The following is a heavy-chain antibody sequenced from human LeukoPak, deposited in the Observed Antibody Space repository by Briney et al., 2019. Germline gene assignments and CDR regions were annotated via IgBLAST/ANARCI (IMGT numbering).Heavy chain of an antibody. D-gene: IGHD4-23*01. V-gene: IGHV3-30*02. CDR3: AKAGDYGGNRVWYFDL. CDR2: IRYDGSNK. Sequence: PGGSLRLSCAASGFTFSSYGMYWVRQAPGKGLEWVAFIRYDGSNKYYADSVKGRFTISRDNSKNTLYLQMNSLRAEDTAVYYCAKAGDYGGNRVWYFDLWGRGTLVTVSS. CDR1: GFTFSSYG. J-gene: IGHJ2*01.